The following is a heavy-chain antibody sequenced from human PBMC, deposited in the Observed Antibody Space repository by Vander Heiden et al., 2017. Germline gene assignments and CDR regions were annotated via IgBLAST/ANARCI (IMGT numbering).Heavy chain of an antibody. CDR3: ATLGGDVAFDV. J-gene: IGHJ3*01. V-gene: IGHV4-4*07. Sequence: QVQLQESGPGLVKPSETLSLTCNVSGGSISSYWWGWIRQPAGKGLEWIGRFYISGSTNYNPSLKSRVTMSVDTSKNQFSLKLSSVTAADTAVYYCATLGGDVAFDVWGQGTMVTVSS. D-gene: IGHD3-16*01. CDR2: FYISGST. CDR1: GGSISSYW.